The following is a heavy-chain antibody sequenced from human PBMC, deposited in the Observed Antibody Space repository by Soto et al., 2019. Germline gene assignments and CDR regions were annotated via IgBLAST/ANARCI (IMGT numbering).Heavy chain of an antibody. D-gene: IGHD6-13*01. V-gene: IGHV3-23*01. CDR1: GFTFSNYA. J-gene: IGHJ5*02. Sequence: QPGGSLRLSCATSGFTFSNYAISWLRQAPGKGLEWVSTISGSGANTYFADSVKGRFTISRDISRDTAYLQMNSLRAEDTSLYYCARMGGSWYKGWFDPWGQGTLVTVSS. CDR3: ARMGGSWYKGWFDP. CDR2: ISGSGANT.